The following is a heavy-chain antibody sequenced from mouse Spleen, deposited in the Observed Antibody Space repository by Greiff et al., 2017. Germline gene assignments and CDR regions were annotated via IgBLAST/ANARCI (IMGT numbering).Heavy chain of an antibody. CDR3: ARHEDQGLLRPSWFAY. Sequence: VKLQESGAELVKPGASVKLSCKASGYTFTEYTIHWVKQRSGQGLEWIGWFYPGSGSIKYNEKFKDKATLTADKSSSTVYMELSRLTSEDSAVYFCARHEDQGLLRPSWFAYWGQGTLVTVSA. D-gene: IGHD1-2*01. J-gene: IGHJ3*01. CDR1: GYTFTEYT. CDR2: FYPGSGSI. V-gene: IGHV1-62-2*01.